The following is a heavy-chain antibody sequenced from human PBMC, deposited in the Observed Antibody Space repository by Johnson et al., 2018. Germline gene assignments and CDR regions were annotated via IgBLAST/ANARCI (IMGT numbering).Heavy chain of an antibody. Sequence: VQLVQSGGGLVKPGGSLRLSCAASGFTFSSYSMNWVRQAPGKGLEWVSSISSSSSYIYYADSVKGRFTISRDNAKNSLYLQMNSRRAEDTAVYYCARGRVVLTGGWFDPWGQGTLVTVSS. CDR2: ISSSSSYI. D-gene: IGHD2-8*01. CDR1: GFTFSSYS. J-gene: IGHJ5*02. V-gene: IGHV3-21*01. CDR3: ARGRVVLTGGWFDP.